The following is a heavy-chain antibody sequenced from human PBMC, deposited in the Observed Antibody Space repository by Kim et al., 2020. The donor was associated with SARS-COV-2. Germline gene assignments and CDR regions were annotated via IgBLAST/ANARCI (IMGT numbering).Heavy chain of an antibody. D-gene: IGHD5-12*01. CDR2: IYSGGST. CDR1: GFTVSSNY. J-gene: IGHJ3*02. CDR3: ARDLGRYSGYDWEGPDAFDI. Sequence: GGSLRLSCAASGFTVSSNYMSWVRQAPGKGLEWVSVIYSGGSTYYADSVKGRFTISRDNSKNTLYLQMNSLRAEDTAVYYCARDLGRYSGYDWEGPDAFDIWGQGTMVTVSS. V-gene: IGHV3-53*01.